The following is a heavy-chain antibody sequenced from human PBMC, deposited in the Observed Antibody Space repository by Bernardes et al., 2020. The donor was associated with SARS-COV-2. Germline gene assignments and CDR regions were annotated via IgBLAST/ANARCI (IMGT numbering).Heavy chain of an antibody. CDR2: ISAYNGNT. CDR1: GYTFTSYG. J-gene: IGHJ4*02. V-gene: IGHV1-18*01. Sequence: ASVKVSCKASGYTFTSYGISWVRQAPGQGLEWMGWISAYNGNTNYAQKLQGRVTMTTDTSTSTAYMEPRSLRSDDTAVYYCAKDPLWLRRFDDWGQGTLVTVSS. CDR3: AKDPLWLRRFDD. D-gene: IGHD5-12*01.